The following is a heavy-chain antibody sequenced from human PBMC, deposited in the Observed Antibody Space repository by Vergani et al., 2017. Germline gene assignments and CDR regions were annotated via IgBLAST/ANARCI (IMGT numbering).Heavy chain of an antibody. CDR1: GGSISSGGYY. CDR2: IYYSGST. V-gene: IGHV4-31*03. Sequence: QVQLQESGPGLVKPSETLSLTCTVSGGSISSGGYYWSWIRQHPGKGLEWIGYIYYSGSTYYNPSLKSRVTISVDTSKNQFSLKLSSVTAADTAVYYCARSSAPHVYYYGMDVWGQGTTVTVSS. J-gene: IGHJ6*02. D-gene: IGHD1-14*01. CDR3: ARSSAPHVYYYGMDV.